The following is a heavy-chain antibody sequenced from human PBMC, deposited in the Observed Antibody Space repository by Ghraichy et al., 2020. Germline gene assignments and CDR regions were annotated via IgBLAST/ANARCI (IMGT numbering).Heavy chain of an antibody. CDR2: ISAGAGTNT. CDR1: GFTFGSYA. D-gene: IGHD6-13*01. V-gene: IGHV3-23*01. Sequence: LSLTCAASGFTFGSYAMGWVRQAPGKGLEWVATISAGAGTNTFFAGSVEGRFTISRDTSQNTLYLQMNSLTAGDTAVYYCAREHSSTWFLFDYWGQGTRVTVSS. J-gene: IGHJ4*02. CDR3: AREHSSTWFLFDY.